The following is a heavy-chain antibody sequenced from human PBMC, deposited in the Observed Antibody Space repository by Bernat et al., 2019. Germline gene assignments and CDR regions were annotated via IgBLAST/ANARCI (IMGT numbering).Heavy chain of an antibody. Sequence: EVQLVESGGGLVQPGGSLRLSCAASGFTSSSNWMQWVRQAPGKGLVWVSTINNDGSRTSYADSVKGRFTISRDNAKSTLYLQMNSLRAEDTAVYYCASLYCSSLTRYDYWGQGTLVTVSS. D-gene: IGHD2-2*01. CDR1: GFTSSSNW. CDR2: INNDGSRT. J-gene: IGHJ4*01. V-gene: IGHV3-74*01. CDR3: ASLYCSSLTRYDY.